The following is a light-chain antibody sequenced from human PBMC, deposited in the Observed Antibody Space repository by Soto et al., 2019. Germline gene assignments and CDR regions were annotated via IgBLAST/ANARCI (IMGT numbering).Light chain of an antibody. Sequence: DVQMTQSPSTLSASVGDTVTITCRASQNIDYYLAWYQQKPGKAPKLLIYKSSSLESGVPSRFRGSGFGTESTLTISSLQPDDFATYFCQAHNYYLYTVGQGTELEIK. CDR3: QAHNYYLYT. CDR1: QNIDYY. J-gene: IGKJ2*01. V-gene: IGKV1-5*03. CDR2: KSS.